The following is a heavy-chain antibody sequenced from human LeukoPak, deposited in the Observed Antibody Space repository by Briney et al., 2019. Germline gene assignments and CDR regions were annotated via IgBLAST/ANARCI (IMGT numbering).Heavy chain of an antibody. CDR2: INPNSGGT. D-gene: IGHD3-10*01. J-gene: IGHJ5*02. CDR1: GYTFTGYY. CDR3: ARAPMVRGVIVWFDP. Sequence: ASVKASCKASGYTFTGYYMHRVRQAPGQGLEWMGWINPNSGGTNYAQKFQGRVTMTRDTSISTAYMELSRLRSDDTAVYYCARAPMVRGVIVWFDPWGQGTLVTVSS. V-gene: IGHV1-2*02.